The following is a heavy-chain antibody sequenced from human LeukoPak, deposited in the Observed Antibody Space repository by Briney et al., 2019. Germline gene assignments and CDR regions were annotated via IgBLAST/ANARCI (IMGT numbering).Heavy chain of an antibody. CDR1: GFTFSSYD. V-gene: IGHV3-13*01. Sequence: GGSLRLSCAASGFTFSSYDMHWVRQATGKGLEWVSAIGTAGDTYYPGSVKGRFTISRENAKNSLYLQMNSLRAGDTAVYYCVRVRKYSGYYSWYFDLWGRGTLVTVSS. D-gene: IGHD5-12*01. CDR3: VRVRKYSGYYSWYFDL. CDR2: IGTAGDT. J-gene: IGHJ2*01.